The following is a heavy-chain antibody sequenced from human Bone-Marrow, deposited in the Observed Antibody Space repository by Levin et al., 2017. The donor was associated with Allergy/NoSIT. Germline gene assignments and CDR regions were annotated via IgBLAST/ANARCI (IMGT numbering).Heavy chain of an antibody. D-gene: IGHD3-22*01. V-gene: IGHV3-33*01. CDR1: GFTFSSYG. J-gene: IGHJ6*02. Sequence: PGGSLRLSCAASGFTFSSYGMHWVRQAPGKGLEWVAVIWYDGSNKYYADSVKGRFTISRDNSKNTLYLQMNSLRAEDTAVYYCARTPYYYDSSGFAQPYGMDVWGQGTTVTVSS. CDR3: ARTPYYYDSSGFAQPYGMDV. CDR2: IWYDGSNK.